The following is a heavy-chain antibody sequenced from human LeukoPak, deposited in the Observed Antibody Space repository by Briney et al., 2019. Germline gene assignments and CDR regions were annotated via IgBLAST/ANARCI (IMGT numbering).Heavy chain of an antibody. Sequence: ASVKVSCKASGYTLTSDGMNWVRQAPGQGLEWMGWINTNTGNPTYGQGFTGRFVFSLDTSVNTAYLQISSLQAEDTAVYYCARALPGCGSTNCYGLETWGQGTLVTVSS. V-gene: IGHV7-4-1*02. CDR1: GYTLTSDG. D-gene: IGHD2-2*01. J-gene: IGHJ5*02. CDR2: INTNTGNP. CDR3: ARALPGCGSTNCYGLET.